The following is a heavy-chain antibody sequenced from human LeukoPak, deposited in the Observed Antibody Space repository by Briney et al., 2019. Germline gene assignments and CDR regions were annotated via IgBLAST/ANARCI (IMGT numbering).Heavy chain of an antibody. CDR2: IIPIFGTA. J-gene: IGHJ6*03. CDR3: AGVTLVPSGYYMDV. Sequence: ASVKVSCKASGGTFSSYAISWVRQAPGQGLEWMGGIIPIFGTANYAQKFQGRVTITTDESTSTAYMELSSLRSEDTAVYYCAGVTLVPSGYYMDVWGKGTTVTVSS. V-gene: IGHV1-69*05. CDR1: GGTFSSYA. D-gene: IGHD6-6*01.